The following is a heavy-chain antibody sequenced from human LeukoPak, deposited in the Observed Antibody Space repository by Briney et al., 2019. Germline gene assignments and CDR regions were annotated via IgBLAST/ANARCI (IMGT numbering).Heavy chain of an antibody. Sequence: GGSLRLSCAASGFAVSSNYMSWVRQAPGKGLEWVSVIYSGGSTYYADSVKGRFTISRDNSKNTLYLQMNSLRAEDTAVYYCASLKNWNDDYWGQGTLVTVSS. J-gene: IGHJ4*02. V-gene: IGHV3-53*01. CDR3: ASLKNWNDDY. CDR2: IYSGGST. D-gene: IGHD1-1*01. CDR1: GFAVSSNY.